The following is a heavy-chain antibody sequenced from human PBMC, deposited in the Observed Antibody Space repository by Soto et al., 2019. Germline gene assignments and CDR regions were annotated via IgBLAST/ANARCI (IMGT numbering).Heavy chain of an antibody. CDR1: EFTFSDHW. CDR3: ARKYCSSTSCYDDY. V-gene: IGHV3-74*01. J-gene: IGHJ4*02. D-gene: IGHD2-2*01. Sequence: GGSLRLSCAASEFTFSDHWMHWVRQAPGGGLVWVSRLNSGGSTTNYADSVKGRFTISRDNAKNSLYLQMNSLRAEDTAVYYCARKYCSSTSCYDDYWGQGTLVTVSS. CDR2: LNSGGSTT.